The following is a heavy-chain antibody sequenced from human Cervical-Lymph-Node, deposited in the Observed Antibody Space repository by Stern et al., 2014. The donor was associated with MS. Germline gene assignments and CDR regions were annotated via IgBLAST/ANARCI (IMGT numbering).Heavy chain of an antibody. Sequence: MQLVESGGGVVQPGRSLRLSCAASGFTFSSYAMHWVRQAPGKGLEWVAVISYDGSNKYYADSVKGRFTISRDNSKNTLYLQMNSLRAEDTAVYYCARSELLGFDAFDIWGQGTMVTVSS. J-gene: IGHJ3*02. CDR1: GFTFSSYA. D-gene: IGHD1-26*01. CDR2: ISYDGSNK. V-gene: IGHV3-30-3*01. CDR3: ARSELLGFDAFDI.